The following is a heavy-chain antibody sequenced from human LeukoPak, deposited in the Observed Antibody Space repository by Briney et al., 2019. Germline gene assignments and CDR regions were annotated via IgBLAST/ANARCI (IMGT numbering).Heavy chain of an antibody. D-gene: IGHD6-19*01. CDR3: ARANHFIAVAGTYY. J-gene: IGHJ4*02. CDR1: GFTFSSYW. V-gene: IGHV3-7*01. Sequence: GGSLRLSCAASGFTFSSYWMSWVRQAPGKGLEWVANIKQDGSEKYYVDSVKGRFTISRDNAKNSLYLQMNSLRAEDTAVYYCARANHFIAVAGTYYWGQGTLVTVSS. CDR2: IKQDGSEK.